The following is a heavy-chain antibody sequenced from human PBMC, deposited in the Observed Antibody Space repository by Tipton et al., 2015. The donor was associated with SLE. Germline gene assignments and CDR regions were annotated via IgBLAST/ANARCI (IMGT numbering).Heavy chain of an antibody. J-gene: IGHJ4*02. Sequence: TLSLTCTVSGGSISSYSWSWIRQPPGKGLEWIGYIYASGSTNYNPSLKSRLTISVDTSKSQFSLKLRSVTAADTAVYYCARVRGISSWYDYWGQGTLVTVSS. CDR2: IYASGST. D-gene: IGHD6-13*01. CDR3: ARVRGISSWYDY. CDR1: GGSISSYS. V-gene: IGHV4-4*08.